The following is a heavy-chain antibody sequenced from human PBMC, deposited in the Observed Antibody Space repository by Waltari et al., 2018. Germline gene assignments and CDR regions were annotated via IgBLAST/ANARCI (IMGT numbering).Heavy chain of an antibody. D-gene: IGHD6-25*01. V-gene: IGHV3-72*01. CDR3: ARGANLNGGSSWYFDL. CDR2: TRNKANSYTT. J-gene: IGHJ2*01. CDR1: GFTFSDYY. Sequence: EVQLVESGGGLVQPGGSLRLSCAASGFTFSDYYMDWVRQAPGKGLEWVGRTRNKANSYTTEYAASVKGRFTISRDDSKNSLYLQMNSLKTEDTAVYYCARGANLNGGSSWYFDLWGRGTLVTVSS.